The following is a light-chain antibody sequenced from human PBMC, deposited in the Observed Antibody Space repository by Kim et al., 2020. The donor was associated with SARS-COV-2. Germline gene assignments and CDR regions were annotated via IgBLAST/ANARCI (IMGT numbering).Light chain of an antibody. CDR2: KAA. J-gene: IGKJ3*01. Sequence: ASVGDRVSIPCWASQNIYEWLAWYQQKPGKAPVVLIYKAATLERGVPSRFSGSGFGTEFTLTITNLQPDDSATYYCQQYSNYPLTFGPGTKVDIK. V-gene: IGKV1-5*03. CDR3: QQYSNYPLT. CDR1: QNIYEW.